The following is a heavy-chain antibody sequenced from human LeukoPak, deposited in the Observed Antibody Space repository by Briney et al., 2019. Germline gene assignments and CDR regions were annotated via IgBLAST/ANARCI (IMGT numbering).Heavy chain of an antibody. CDR3: ARGGGRLRRITIFGVAYNWFDP. CDR2: IYHSGST. D-gene: IGHD3-3*01. V-gene: IGHV4-4*02. J-gene: IGHJ5*02. CDR1: GVSISSSNW. Sequence: SGTLSLTCAVSGVSISSSNWWSWVRQPPGKGLEWIGEIYHSGSTNYNPSLKSRVTISVDKSKNQFSLKLSSVTAADTAVYYCARGGGRLRRITIFGVAYNWFDPWGQGTLVTVSS.